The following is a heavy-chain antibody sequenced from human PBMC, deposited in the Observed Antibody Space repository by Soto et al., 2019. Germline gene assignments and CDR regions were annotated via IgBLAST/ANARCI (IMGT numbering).Heavy chain of an antibody. D-gene: IGHD1-26*01. J-gene: IGHJ6*02. CDR3: ARSSGGHSFNGMDV. Sequence: QVQLVQSGAEVKGPGASVKVTCEASGYTLIDYYIHWVRQAPGQGLEWLGWINPKNGDTKTTQNFQGRVTLTRDTSISAEYMEISRLRSDDTAVYYCARSSGGHSFNGMDVWGQGTSVTVSS. CDR1: GYTLIDYY. V-gene: IGHV1-2*02. CDR2: INPKNGDT.